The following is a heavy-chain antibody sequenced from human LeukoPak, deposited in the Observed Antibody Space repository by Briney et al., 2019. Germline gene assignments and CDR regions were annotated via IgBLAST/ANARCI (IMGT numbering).Heavy chain of an antibody. CDR3: AKDRTVGASYWYFDL. Sequence: GGSLRLSCAASGFTFSSYAMSWVRQAPGKGLEWVSTISGTSGSTLYADSVKGRFTISRDSSRNTLFLHMNTLRAEDTAIYYCAKDRTVGASYWYFDLWGRGTLVTVSS. CDR1: GFTFSSYA. J-gene: IGHJ2*01. D-gene: IGHD1-26*01. CDR2: ISGTSGST. V-gene: IGHV3-23*01.